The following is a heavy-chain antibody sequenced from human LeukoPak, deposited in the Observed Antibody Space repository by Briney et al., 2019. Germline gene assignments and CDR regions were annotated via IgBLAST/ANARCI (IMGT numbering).Heavy chain of an antibody. Sequence: GGSLRLSCAASGFSFSGRWMHWVRQAPGEGLVWVSRISLDGSITTYADSVKGRFTISRDNGKNTLSLQMNSLRAEDTAVYYCARGYSPSSGARGDFDIWGQGTMVTVSS. CDR2: ISLDGSIT. V-gene: IGHV3-74*01. J-gene: IGHJ3*02. CDR1: GFSFSGRW. D-gene: IGHD5-12*01. CDR3: ARGYSPSSGARGDFDI.